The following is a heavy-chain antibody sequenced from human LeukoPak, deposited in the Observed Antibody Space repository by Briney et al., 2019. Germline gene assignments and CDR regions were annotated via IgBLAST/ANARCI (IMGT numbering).Heavy chain of an antibody. CDR3: ARGLGTVNDALHI. CDR2: IGASGHST. J-gene: IGHJ3*02. V-gene: IGHV3-23*01. CDR1: GFTFSINA. Sequence: PGRSLRLSCAASGFTFSINAMNWVRHAPGVRPEWVSTIGASGHSTYYAHSVKGRFTISRDNSKSTLYLEMNNLIAEDTALYCCARGLGTVNDALHIWVQGATVTDCS. D-gene: IGHD4-17*01.